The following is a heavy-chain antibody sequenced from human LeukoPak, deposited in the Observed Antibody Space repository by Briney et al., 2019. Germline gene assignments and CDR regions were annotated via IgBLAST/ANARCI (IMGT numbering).Heavy chain of an antibody. Sequence: GGSLRLSCAASGFTFSSYGMHWVRQAPGKGLEWVAFIRYDGSGKYYGDSVKGRFTISRDISKNTLHLQMNSLRAEDTAVYYCAKDKDTAMLTPFDYWGQGTLVTVSS. CDR3: AKDKDTAMLTPFDY. J-gene: IGHJ4*02. V-gene: IGHV3-30*02. D-gene: IGHD5-18*01. CDR2: IRYDGSGK. CDR1: GFTFSSYG.